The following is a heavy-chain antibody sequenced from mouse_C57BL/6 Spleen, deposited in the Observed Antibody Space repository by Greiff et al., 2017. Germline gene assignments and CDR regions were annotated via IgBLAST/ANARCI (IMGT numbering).Heavy chain of an antibody. CDR2: IYPGSGNT. Sequence: QVQLQQSGAELVRPGASVKLSCKASGYTFTDYYINWVKQRPGQGLEWIARIYPGSGNTYYNEKFKGTATLTAEKSSSTANMQLSSLTSEDSAVYFCAREGYYFDYWGQGTTLTVAS. V-gene: IGHV1-76*01. CDR1: GYTFTDYY. J-gene: IGHJ2*01. CDR3: AREGYYFDY.